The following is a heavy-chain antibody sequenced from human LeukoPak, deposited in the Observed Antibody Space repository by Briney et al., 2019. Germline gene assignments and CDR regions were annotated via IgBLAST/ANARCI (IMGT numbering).Heavy chain of an antibody. D-gene: IGHD2-2*01. V-gene: IGHV4-61*02. CDR1: GGSISSGSYY. Sequence: TLSLTCTVSGGSISSGSYYWSWIRQPAGKGLEWIVRIYTSGSTNYNPSLKSRVTMSVDTSKNQFSLKLSSVTAADTAVYYCARSLVVVVPAAPNRKNNWFDPWGQGTLVTVSS. CDR3: ARSLVVVVPAAPNRKNNWFDP. CDR2: IYTSGST. J-gene: IGHJ5*02.